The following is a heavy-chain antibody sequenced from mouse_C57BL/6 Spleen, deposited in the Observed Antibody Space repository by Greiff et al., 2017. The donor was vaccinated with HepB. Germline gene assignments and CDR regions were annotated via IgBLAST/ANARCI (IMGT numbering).Heavy chain of an antibody. J-gene: IGHJ4*01. CDR2: INPSNGGT. Sequence: QVHVKQPGTELVKPGASVKLSCKASGYTFTSYWMHWVKQRPGQGLEWIGNINPSNGGTNYNEKFKSKATLTVDKSSSTAYMQLSSLTSEDSAVYYCARSDGSSHYYAMDYWGQGTSVTVSS. V-gene: IGHV1-53*01. CDR3: ARSDGSSHYYAMDY. CDR1: GYTFTSYW. D-gene: IGHD1-1*01.